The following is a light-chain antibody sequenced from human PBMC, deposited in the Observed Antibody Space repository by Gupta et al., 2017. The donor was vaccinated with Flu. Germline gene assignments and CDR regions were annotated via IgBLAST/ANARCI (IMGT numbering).Light chain of an antibody. CDR2: DVK. Sequence: QSALTQPRSVSGSPGQSVAISCTGTGGDVGAYYYLSWYQQSPGQAPQLIIYDVKKRPSGVPDRFTGSKSGNTASLTISGLQPEDEADYHGNSYGAAKFFSGGTRLTVL. CDR3: NSYGAAKF. V-gene: IGLV2-11*01. J-gene: IGLJ2*01. CDR1: GGDVGAYYY.